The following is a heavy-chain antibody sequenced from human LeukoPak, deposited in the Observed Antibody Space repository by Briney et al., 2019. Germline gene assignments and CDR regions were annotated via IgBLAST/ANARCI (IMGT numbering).Heavy chain of an antibody. CDR1: GGSINSGAYY. CDR2: IYYSGST. J-gene: IGHJ4*02. D-gene: IGHD3-22*01. CDR3: ARSSGYWNFDY. V-gene: IGHV4-31*03. Sequence: SQTLSLTCTVSGGSINSGAYYWSWIRQHPGKGPEWIGYIYYSGSTYYDPSLKSRVTISVDTSRNQFSLKLSSVTAADTAVYYCARSSGYWNFDYWGQGTLVTVSS.